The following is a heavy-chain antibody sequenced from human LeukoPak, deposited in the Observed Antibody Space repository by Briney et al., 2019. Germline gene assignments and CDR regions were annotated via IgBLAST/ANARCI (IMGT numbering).Heavy chain of an antibody. CDR3: ARDRFSGAWHHQGPPNY. CDR2: INNDGTTT. V-gene: IGHV3-74*01. CDR1: GITLRSYW. J-gene: IGHJ4*02. Sequence: GGSLTLSCDGSGITLRSYWLHWVRQAPGKGLVWVARINNDGTTTNYAALEKGRFSISRDNAKNALYLQMTSLTAEDTAVYYCARDRFSGAWHHQGPPNYWGEGTLVTVSS. D-gene: IGHD1-14*01.